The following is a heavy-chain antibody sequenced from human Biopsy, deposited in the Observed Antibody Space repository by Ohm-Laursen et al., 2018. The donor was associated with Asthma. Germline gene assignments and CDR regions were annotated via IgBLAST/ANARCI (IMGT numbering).Heavy chain of an antibody. CDR1: GFSFSNFA. J-gene: IGHJ4*02. V-gene: IGHV3-53*01. Sequence: SLRLSCAASGFSFSNFAIHWVRQAPGKGLEWVSVIYSGGTSHTADSVRGRSTISRDYSKNTLYLQMHSLRAEDTAVYYCARGDSSNWSHYYFDYWGQGTLVTVSS. CDR3: ARGDSSNWSHYYFDY. CDR2: IYSGGTS. D-gene: IGHD3-22*01.